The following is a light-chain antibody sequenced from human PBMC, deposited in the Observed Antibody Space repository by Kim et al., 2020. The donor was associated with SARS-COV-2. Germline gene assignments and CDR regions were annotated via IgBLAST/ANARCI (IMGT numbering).Light chain of an antibody. J-gene: IGLJ2*01. CDR2: DVT. CDR3: SSYTSARTLV. Sequence: GKSITITCTGTSSDIGLYKYVSWYQRHPGKAPKLVIFDVTNRPSGVYNRFSGSKSGNTASLTISGLQGEDEAAYYCSSYTSARTLVFGGGTQLTVL. V-gene: IGLV2-14*03. CDR1: SSDIGLYKY.